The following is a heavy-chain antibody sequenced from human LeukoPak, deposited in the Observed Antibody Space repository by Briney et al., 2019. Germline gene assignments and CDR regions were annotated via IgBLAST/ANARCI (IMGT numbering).Heavy chain of an antibody. J-gene: IGHJ3*02. CDR1: GYSFTSYW. Sequence: PGESLKISCKGSGYSFTSYWIGWVRQMPGKGLEWMGIIYPGDSDTRYSPSFQGQVTISADKSISTAYLQWSSLKAPDTAMYYCARCFDWYHVAFDIWGQGTMVTVSS. CDR3: ARCFDWYHVAFDI. V-gene: IGHV5-51*01. CDR2: IYPGDSDT. D-gene: IGHD3-9*01.